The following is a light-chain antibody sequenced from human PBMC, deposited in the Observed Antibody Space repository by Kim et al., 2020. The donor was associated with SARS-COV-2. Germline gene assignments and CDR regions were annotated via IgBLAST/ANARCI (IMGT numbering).Light chain of an antibody. CDR1: NIGTRS. Sequence: SYELTQPPSVSVAPGKTARITCGGNNIGTRSVHWYQQKPGQGPVLVISYDRDRPSGIPERISGSNSGNTATLIISRGEAGDEADYYCQVWDNYSDHVIFGGGTQLTVL. V-gene: IGLV3-21*04. J-gene: IGLJ2*01. CDR3: QVWDNYSDHVI. CDR2: YDR.